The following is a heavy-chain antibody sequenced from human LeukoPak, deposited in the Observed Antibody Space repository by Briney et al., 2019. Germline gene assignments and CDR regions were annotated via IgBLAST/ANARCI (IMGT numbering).Heavy chain of an antibody. Sequence: GGSLRLSCAASGFTFSSYWMHWVRQAPGKGLVWVSRINSDGSSTSYADSVKGRFTISRDNAKNTLYLQMNSLRAEDTAVYYCARPGYSYGLQWSGPWFDPWGQGTLVTVSS. CDR3: ARPGYSYGLQWSGPWFDP. V-gene: IGHV3-74*01. CDR1: GFTFSSYW. CDR2: INSDGSST. J-gene: IGHJ5*02. D-gene: IGHD5-18*01.